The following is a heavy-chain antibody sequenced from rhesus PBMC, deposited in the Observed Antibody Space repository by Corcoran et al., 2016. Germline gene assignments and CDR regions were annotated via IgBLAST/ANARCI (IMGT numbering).Heavy chain of an antibody. D-gene: IGHD5-42*01. CDR3: ARVGSSWSEWDTVGTEWYFDL. J-gene: IGHJ2*01. V-gene: IGHV4S14*01. Sequence: QVQLQESGPGLVKPSETLSLTCAVSGYSSSSGYYWVWIRQPPGKGLEWMWGSYGSGGSNYLNPSLKSRVTLSVDTSKNQCSLKLSSLTAADTAVYYCARVGSSWSEWDTVGTEWYFDLWGPGTPITISS. CDR1: GYSSSSGYY. CDR2: SYGSGGSN.